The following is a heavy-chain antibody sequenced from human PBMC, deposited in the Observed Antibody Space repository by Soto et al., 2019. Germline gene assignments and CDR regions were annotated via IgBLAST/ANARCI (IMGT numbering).Heavy chain of an antibody. D-gene: IGHD6-19*01. CDR3: AKAQSAEAGPTLISVY. CDR1: GLTFSSYA. V-gene: IGHV3-23*01. J-gene: IGHJ4*02. CDR2: ISGSGATT. Sequence: GGSLRLSCVASGLTFSSYAMSWVRQAPGKGLEWVSGISGSGATTYYGDSVKGRFTISRDNSKNTMYLQMNSLRAEDTAVYYCAKAQSAEAGPTLISVYWGQGTLVTVSS.